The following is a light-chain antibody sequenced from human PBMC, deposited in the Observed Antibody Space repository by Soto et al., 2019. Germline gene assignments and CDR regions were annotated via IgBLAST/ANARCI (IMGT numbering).Light chain of an antibody. CDR1: SSDVGTYNY. V-gene: IGLV2-11*01. CDR3: RSYAGSYTYV. Sequence: QSALTQPRSVSGSPGQSVTISCTGTSSDVGTYNYVSWYQQHPGKAPKLMIYDVSKRPSGVPDRFSGSKSGNTASLTISGLQAEDEADYYCRSYAGSYTYVFGTGTKVTVL. J-gene: IGLJ1*01. CDR2: DVS.